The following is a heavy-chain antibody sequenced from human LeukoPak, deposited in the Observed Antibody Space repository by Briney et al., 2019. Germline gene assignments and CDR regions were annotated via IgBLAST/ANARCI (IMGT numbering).Heavy chain of an antibody. J-gene: IGHJ1*01. CDR2: IYTSGST. CDR1: GGSICSGSYY. CDR3: ARHLYCGGDCYSGSFQH. Sequence: SQTLSLTCTVSGGSICSGSYYWSWIRQPAGKGLEYIGRIYTSGSTNYDPSLNSRVTISVDTPKNQFSLKLSSVTAADTAVYYCARHLYCGGDCYSGSFQHWGQGTLVTVSS. D-gene: IGHD2-21*02. V-gene: IGHV4-61*02.